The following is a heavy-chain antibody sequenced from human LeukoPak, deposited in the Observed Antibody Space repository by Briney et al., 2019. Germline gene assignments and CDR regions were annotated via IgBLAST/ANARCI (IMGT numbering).Heavy chain of an antibody. D-gene: IGHD2-2*03. Sequence: ASVKVSCKASGGTFSSYAISWVRQAPGQGLEWMGGIIPIFGTANYAQKFQGRVTITADESTSTAYMELSSLRSEDTAVYYCAREDGHCSSTSCLYYFDYWGQETLVTVSS. J-gene: IGHJ4*02. CDR1: GGTFSSYA. CDR2: IIPIFGTA. V-gene: IGHV1-69*01. CDR3: AREDGHCSSTSCLYYFDY.